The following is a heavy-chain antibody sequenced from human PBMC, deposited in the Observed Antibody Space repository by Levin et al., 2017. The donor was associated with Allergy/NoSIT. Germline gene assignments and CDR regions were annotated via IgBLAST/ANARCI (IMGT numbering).Heavy chain of an antibody. J-gene: IGHJ4*02. V-gene: IGHV3-30-3*01. D-gene: IGHD6-19*01. CDR3: ALGYGSGWQAFDY. CDR1: GFTFSSHA. CDR2: ISKDGSNK. Sequence: AGGSLRLSCAASGFTFSSHAIHWVRQSPGKGLEWVAVISKDGSNKYYADSVKGRFSISRDNSKNTLSLQMNSLRAEDTALYYCALGYGSGWQAFDYWGQGTLVTVSS.